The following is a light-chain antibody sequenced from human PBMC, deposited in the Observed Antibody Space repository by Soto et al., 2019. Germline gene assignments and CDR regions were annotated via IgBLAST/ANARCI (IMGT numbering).Light chain of an antibody. CDR3: QQGFSLPWT. V-gene: IGKV1-39*01. Sequence: DIQVTQSPSSLSASVGDRVTITCRASQDIKNYLNWYQRKPGTAPRLVIYAASNLHSGVPSTFSATGSGTDFALNISSLQADDFGTYYCQQGFSLPWTFGLGTKVEVK. CDR1: QDIKNY. J-gene: IGKJ1*01. CDR2: AAS.